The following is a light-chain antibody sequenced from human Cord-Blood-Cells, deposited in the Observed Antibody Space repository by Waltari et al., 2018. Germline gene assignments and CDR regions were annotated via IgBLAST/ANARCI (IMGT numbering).Light chain of an antibody. J-gene: IGLJ2*01. CDR1: SSDVGSYNL. CDR3: CSYAGSSTL. Sequence: QSALTQPASVSGSPGQSITISCTGTSSDVGSYNLVSWYPQHPGQAPKLMIYEGSKRPSGVSNRFSGSKSGNTASLTISGLQAEDEADYYCCSYAGSSTLFGGGTKLTVL. CDR2: EGS. V-gene: IGLV2-23*01.